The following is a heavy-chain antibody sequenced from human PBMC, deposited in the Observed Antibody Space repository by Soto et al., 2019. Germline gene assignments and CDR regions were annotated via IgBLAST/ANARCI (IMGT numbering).Heavy chain of an antibody. D-gene: IGHD6-13*01. Sequence: GGSLRLSCAASGFTFSSYAMSWVRQAPGKGLEWVSAISGSGSSTYYADSVKGRFTISRDNSKNTLYLQMNSLRAEDTAVYYCARAPATQQLAPYFDYWGQGTLVTVSS. CDR2: ISGSGSST. J-gene: IGHJ4*02. V-gene: IGHV3-23*01. CDR1: GFTFSSYA. CDR3: ARAPATQQLAPYFDY.